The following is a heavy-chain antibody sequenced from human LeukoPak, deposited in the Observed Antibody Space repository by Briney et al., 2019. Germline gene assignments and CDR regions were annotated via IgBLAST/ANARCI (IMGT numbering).Heavy chain of an antibody. D-gene: IGHD3-10*01. CDR3: AKEGGSGSYYSYYFDY. V-gene: IGHV3-21*04. CDR1: GFTFSSYS. J-gene: IGHJ4*02. CDR2: ISSSSSYI. Sequence: SGGSLRLSCAASGFTFSSYSMNWVRQAPGKGLEWVSSISSSSSYIYYADSVKGRFTISRDNAKNSLYLQMNILRAEDTAVYYCAKEGGSGSYYSYYFDYWGQGTLVTVSS.